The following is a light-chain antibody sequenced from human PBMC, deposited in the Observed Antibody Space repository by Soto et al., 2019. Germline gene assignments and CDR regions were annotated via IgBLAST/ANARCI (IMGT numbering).Light chain of an antibody. CDR1: SSNIGAGYD. J-gene: IGLJ2*01. CDR3: QSYDSSLSGVV. Sequence: QSVLTQPPSVSGAPGQRVTISCTGSSSNIGAGYDVHWYQQLPGTAPKPLIYGNSNRPSGVPDRCSGSKSGTSASLAITGLQAEDEADYYCQSYDSSLSGVVFGGGTKLTVL. CDR2: GNS. V-gene: IGLV1-40*01.